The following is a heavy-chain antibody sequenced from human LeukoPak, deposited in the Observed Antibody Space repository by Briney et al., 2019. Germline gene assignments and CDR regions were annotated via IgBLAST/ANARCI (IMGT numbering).Heavy chain of an antibody. CDR3: ARDRTSVLRFLKWTPDCYFDY. D-gene: IGHD3-3*01. CDR2: ISAYNGNT. V-gene: IGHV1-18*01. J-gene: IGHJ4*02. CDR1: GYTFTSYG. Sequence: ASVKVSCKASGYTFTSYGISWVRQAPGQGLEWMGWISAYNGNTIYAQKLTVRVTRTTDTSTRTAYMELRSLRSDDTAVYYCARDRTSVLRFLKWTPDCYFDYWGQGTLVTVSS.